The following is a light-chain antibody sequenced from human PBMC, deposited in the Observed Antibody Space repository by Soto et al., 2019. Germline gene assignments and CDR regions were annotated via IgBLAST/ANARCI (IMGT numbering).Light chain of an antibody. J-gene: IGKJ1*01. CDR3: QQYGSSRTWT. CDR2: GTS. CDR1: HSVNSH. Sequence: EIVLTQSPGTLSLSPVERATLSCRTSHSVNSHVAWYQQKPGQAPRVLIYGTSIRASGVPERFSGGGSGTDFTLTISRLQPEDFAVYYCQQYGSSRTWTFGQGTKVDIK. V-gene: IGKV3-20*01.